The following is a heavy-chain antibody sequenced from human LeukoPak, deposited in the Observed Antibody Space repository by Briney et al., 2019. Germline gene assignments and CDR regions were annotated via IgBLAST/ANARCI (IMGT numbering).Heavy chain of an antibody. Sequence: AASVKVSCKASGYTFTSYDINWLRQAPGQGLEWMGRIIPILGIANYAQKFQGRVTITADKSTSTAYMELSSLRSEDTAVYYCASGEYSYGLVGNWFDPWGQGTLVTVSS. CDR2: IIPILGIA. V-gene: IGHV1-69*04. D-gene: IGHD5-18*01. J-gene: IGHJ5*02. CDR1: GYTFTSYD. CDR3: ASGEYSYGLVGNWFDP.